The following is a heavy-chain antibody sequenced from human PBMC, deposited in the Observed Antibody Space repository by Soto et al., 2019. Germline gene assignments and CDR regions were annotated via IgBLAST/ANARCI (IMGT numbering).Heavy chain of an antibody. CDR1: GGTFSSYA. CDR3: ARVNDITGATGALADI. D-gene: IGHD1-7*01. V-gene: IGHV1-18*01. J-gene: IGHJ3*02. Sequence: ASVKVSCKASGGTFSSYAISWVRQAPGQGLEWMGGISAYNGNTNYAQKLQGRVTMTADTSTSTAYVELRSLRSDDTAVYYCARVNDITGATGALADIWGQGTMVTVSS. CDR2: ISAYNGNT.